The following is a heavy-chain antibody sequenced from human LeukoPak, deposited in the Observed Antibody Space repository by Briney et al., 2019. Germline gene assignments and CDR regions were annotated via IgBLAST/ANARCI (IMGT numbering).Heavy chain of an antibody. V-gene: IGHV3-33*01. CDR3: ARGGYYGDYVPMDY. J-gene: IGHJ4*02. D-gene: IGHD4-17*01. Sequence: GGSLRLSCAASGFTFSSYGMHWVRQDPGKGLEWVAVIWYDGSNKYYADSVKGRFTISRDNSKNTLYLQMNSLRAEDTAVYYCARGGYYGDYVPMDYWGQGTLVTVSS. CDR2: IWYDGSNK. CDR1: GFTFSSYG.